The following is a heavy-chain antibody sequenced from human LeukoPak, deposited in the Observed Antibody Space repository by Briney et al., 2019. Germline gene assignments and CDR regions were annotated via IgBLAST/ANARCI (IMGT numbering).Heavy chain of an antibody. CDR2: IYYSGST. CDR3: ARRGWALLDYFDY. Sequence: SETLSLTCTVSGGSISSSSYYRGWIRQPPGKGLEWIGSIYYSGSTYYNPSLKSRVTISVDTSKNQFSLKLSSVTAAATAVYYGARRGWALLDYFDYWGQGTLVTVSS. J-gene: IGHJ4*02. CDR1: GGSISSSSYY. D-gene: IGHD3-3*01. V-gene: IGHV4-39*07.